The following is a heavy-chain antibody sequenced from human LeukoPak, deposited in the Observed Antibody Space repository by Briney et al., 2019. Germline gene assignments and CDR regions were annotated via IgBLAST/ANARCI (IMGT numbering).Heavy chain of an antibody. Sequence: SETLSLTCAVSGGSISSGGYSWSWIRQPPGKGLEWIGYIYHSGSTYYNPSLKSRVTISVDRSKNQFSLKLSSVTAADTAVYYCARVHQYYSGSYYFDYWGQGTLVTVSS. V-gene: IGHV4-30-2*01. CDR2: IYHSGST. CDR3: ARVHQYYSGSYYFDY. CDR1: GGSISSGGYS. D-gene: IGHD1-26*01. J-gene: IGHJ4*02.